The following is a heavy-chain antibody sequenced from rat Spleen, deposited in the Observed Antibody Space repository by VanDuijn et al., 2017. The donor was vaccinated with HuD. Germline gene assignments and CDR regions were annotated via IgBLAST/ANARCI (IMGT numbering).Heavy chain of an antibody. V-gene: IGHV4-2*01. J-gene: IGHJ2*01. CDR2: INKDRSTI. D-gene: IGHD4-3*01. Sequence: EVKLVESGGGLVQPGRSLKLSCAASGFNFNDYWMGWVRQAPGKGLEWIGEINKDRSTINYTPSLKDKFTISRDNAQNTLFLQMNKLGSEDTAIYYCATERLGVEGWGQGVMVTVSS. CDR3: ATERLGVEG. CDR1: GFNFNDYW.